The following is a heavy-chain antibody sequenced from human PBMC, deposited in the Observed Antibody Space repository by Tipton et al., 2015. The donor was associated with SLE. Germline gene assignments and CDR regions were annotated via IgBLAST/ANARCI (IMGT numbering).Heavy chain of an antibody. CDR2: IYTTGST. Sequence: TLSLTCTVSGGSISSGSYYWSWIRQPAGKGLEWIGRIYTTGSTNYNPSLKSRVTISVDTSKNQFSLKLSSVTAADTAVHYCARGGDIVATRGWYYMDVWGKGTTVTVSS. CDR1: GGSISSGSYY. J-gene: IGHJ6*03. CDR3: ARGGDIVATRGWYYMDV. V-gene: IGHV4-61*02. D-gene: IGHD5-12*01.